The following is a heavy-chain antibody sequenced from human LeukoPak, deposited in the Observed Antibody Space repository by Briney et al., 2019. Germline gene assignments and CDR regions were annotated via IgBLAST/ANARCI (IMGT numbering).Heavy chain of an antibody. Sequence: PGGPLRLSCAASGFTFDDFTMHWLRQVPGKGLEWVSLISWDGSSTYYADSLKGRITISRDNSKNSLFLQMDSLRTEDTALYYCAKDMPLYCSGGSCPIDHWGQGTLVTVSS. J-gene: IGHJ4*02. CDR1: GFTFDDFT. V-gene: IGHV3-43*01. D-gene: IGHD2-15*01. CDR2: ISWDGSST. CDR3: AKDMPLYCSGGSCPIDH.